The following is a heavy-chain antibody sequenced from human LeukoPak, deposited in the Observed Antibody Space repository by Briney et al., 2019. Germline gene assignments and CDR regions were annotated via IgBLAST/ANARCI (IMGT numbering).Heavy chain of an antibody. J-gene: IGHJ4*02. Sequence: VGSLRLSCAASGYTFSSYSMNWVRQAPGQGLEWVSSISSSSSYIYYADKLKGRFTMSRDNANSSPYLELSSLRAEDTAVYYCSQKVSFCYDGWGQGTLVTV. D-gene: IGHD3-3*01. V-gene: IGHV3-21*01. CDR1: GYTFSSYS. CDR2: ISSSSSYI. CDR3: SQKVSFCYDG.